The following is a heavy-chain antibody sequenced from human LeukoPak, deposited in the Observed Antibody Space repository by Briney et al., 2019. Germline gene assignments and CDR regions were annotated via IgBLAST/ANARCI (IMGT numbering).Heavy chain of an antibody. CDR1: GYTFTNYY. CDR3: ARGYYGSGQVY. J-gene: IGHJ4*02. CDR2: INPNSGGT. Sequence: ASVKVSSEASGYTFTNYYMHWVRQAPGQGREWMGWINPNSGGTNYAQKFQGRVTITRDTTISTAYMELSRLRSDDTAVYYCARGYYGSGQVYWGQGTLVTVSS. V-gene: IGHV1-2*02. D-gene: IGHD3-10*01.